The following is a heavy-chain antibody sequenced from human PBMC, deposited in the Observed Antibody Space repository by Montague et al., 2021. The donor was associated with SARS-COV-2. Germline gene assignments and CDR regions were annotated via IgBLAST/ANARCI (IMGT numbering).Heavy chain of an antibody. CDR3: AGDRGSSGWSGAFDI. CDR2: IYHSGST. V-gene: IGHV4-4*02. CDR1: GGSISSSYW. D-gene: IGHD6-19*01. Sequence: SETLSLTCAVSGGSISSSYWWCWVRQPPGKRLEWIGVIYHSGSTNNNPSLKSRVTISEDKSKNQFSLKLTSVTAADAAVYYCAGDRGSSGWSGAFDIWGQGTMVTVSS. J-gene: IGHJ3*02.